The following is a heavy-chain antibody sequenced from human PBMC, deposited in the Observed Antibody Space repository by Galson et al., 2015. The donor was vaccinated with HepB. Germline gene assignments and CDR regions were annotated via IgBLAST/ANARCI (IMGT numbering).Heavy chain of an antibody. Sequence: SLRLSCAASGFTFSYYYMTWIRQAPGKGLEWVSYISSSYSYTNYADSLKGRFTISRDNAKNSLYLQMNSLRSDDTAVYYCARGAHVVGVAATQNNWFDPWGQGTLVTVSS. V-gene: IGHV3-11*03. D-gene: IGHD2-15*01. J-gene: IGHJ5*02. CDR2: ISSSYSYT. CDR1: GFTFSYYY. CDR3: ARGAHVVGVAATQNNWFDP.